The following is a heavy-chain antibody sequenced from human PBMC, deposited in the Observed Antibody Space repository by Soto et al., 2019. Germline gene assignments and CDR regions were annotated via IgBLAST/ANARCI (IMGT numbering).Heavy chain of an antibody. J-gene: IGHJ5*02. CDR2: IIPIFGTA. D-gene: IGHD2-2*02. CDR1: GGTFSSYA. CDR3: ARDRSFDCSSTSCYTGSYWFDP. V-gene: IGHV1-69*13. Sequence: SVKVSCKASGGTFSSYAISWVRQAPGQGLEWMGGIIPIFGTANYAQKFQGRVTITADESTSTAYMELSSLRSEETAVYYCARDRSFDCSSTSCYTGSYWFDPWGQGTLVTVSS.